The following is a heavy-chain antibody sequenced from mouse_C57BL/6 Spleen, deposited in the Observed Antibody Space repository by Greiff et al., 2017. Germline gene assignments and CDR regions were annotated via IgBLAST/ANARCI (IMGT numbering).Heavy chain of an antibody. CDR3: VSGTTVVNWYFDV. Sequence: QVQLQQPGAELVKPGASVKLSCKASGFTFTSYWMHWVHQRPGQGLEWIGMIHPNSGSTNYNEKFKSKATLTVDKSSSTAYRQLSSLTSENSAVYYCVSGTTVVNWYFDVWGTGTTVTVSS. CDR2: IHPNSGST. CDR1: GFTFTSYW. V-gene: IGHV1-64*01. D-gene: IGHD1-1*01. J-gene: IGHJ1*03.